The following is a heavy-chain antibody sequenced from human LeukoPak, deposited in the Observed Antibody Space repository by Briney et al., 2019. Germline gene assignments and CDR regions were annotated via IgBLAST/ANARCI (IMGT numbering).Heavy chain of an antibody. V-gene: IGHV3-53*01. CDR1: GFTVSNNY. CDR2: IYSGGTT. D-gene: IGHD6-13*01. CDR3: ARDPPGIAASVSGG. J-gene: IGHJ4*02. Sequence: GGSLRLSCTASGFTVSNNYMNWVRQAPGKGLEWVALIYSGGTTDYADSVKGRFTISRDNSKNTLYLQMTNVRVEDTAVYYCARDPPGIAASVSGGWGQGTLVTVSS.